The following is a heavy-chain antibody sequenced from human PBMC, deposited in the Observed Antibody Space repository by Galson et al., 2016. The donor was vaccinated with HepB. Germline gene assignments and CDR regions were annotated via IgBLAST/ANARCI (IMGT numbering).Heavy chain of an antibody. J-gene: IGHJ4*02. D-gene: IGHD1-1*01. CDR2: IDWEDDK. V-gene: IGHV2-70*04. CDR3: ARESTFRGTTLPDY. CDR1: GFSLASRGMR. Sequence: PALVKPTQTLTLTCTFSGFSLASRGMRVSWIRQPPGKALEWLAHIDWEDDKLYNMPLKTRLTVSRGPAENQVVLTMTNMAPVDTGTYYCARESTFRGTTLPDYWGQGTLVTVSS.